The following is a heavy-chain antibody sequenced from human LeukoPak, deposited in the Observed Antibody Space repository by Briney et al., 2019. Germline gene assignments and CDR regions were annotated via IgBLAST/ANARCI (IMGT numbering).Heavy chain of an antibody. CDR2: ISYDGSKK. D-gene: IGHD6-6*01. CDR3: ASSRQSSSLDY. V-gene: IGHV3-30*03. J-gene: IGHJ4*02. Sequence: TGGSLRLSCAASGITFSRYGMHWVRQAPGKGLEWVAVISYDGSKKNYADSVKGRFTISRDNSKNTLCLQMNSLRAEDTAVYYCASSRQSSSLDYWGQGTLVTVSS. CDR1: GITFSRYG.